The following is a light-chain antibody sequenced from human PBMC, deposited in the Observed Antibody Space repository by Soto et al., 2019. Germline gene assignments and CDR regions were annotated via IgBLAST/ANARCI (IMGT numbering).Light chain of an antibody. CDR1: QSISSY. V-gene: IGKV1-39*01. J-gene: IGKJ4*01. Sequence: DIQMTQSPSSLSASVGDRVTITCRASQSISSYLNWYQQKPRKAPKLLIYAASSLQSGVPSRFSGSGSGTDFTLTISSLQPEDFATYYCQQIYSTPLTFGGGTKVDIK. CDR3: QQIYSTPLT. CDR2: AAS.